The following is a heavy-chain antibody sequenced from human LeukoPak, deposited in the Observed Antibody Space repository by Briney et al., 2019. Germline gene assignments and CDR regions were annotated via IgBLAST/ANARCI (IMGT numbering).Heavy chain of an antibody. Sequence: GGSLRLSCAASGFTFSSYGMHWVRQAPGEGLEWVAVISYDGSNKYYADSVKGRFTISRDNSKNTLYLQMNSLRAEDTAVYYCAKDNYDFWSGPTNNWFDPWGQGTLVTVSS. CDR1: GFTFSSYG. V-gene: IGHV3-30*18. D-gene: IGHD3-3*01. CDR3: AKDNYDFWSGPTNNWFDP. J-gene: IGHJ5*02. CDR2: ISYDGSNK.